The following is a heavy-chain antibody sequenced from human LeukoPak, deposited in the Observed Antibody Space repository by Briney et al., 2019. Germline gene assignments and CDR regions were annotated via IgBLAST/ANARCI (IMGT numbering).Heavy chain of an antibody. Sequence: SVKVSCKASGGTFSSYTISWVRQAPGQGLEWMGRIIPILGIANYAQKFQGRVTITADKSTSTAYMELSSLRSEDPAVYYCARVTRGVTSVGAEDYWGQGTLVTVSS. V-gene: IGHV1-69*02. J-gene: IGHJ4*02. CDR3: ARVTRGVTSVGAEDY. CDR1: GGTFSSYT. CDR2: IIPILGIA. D-gene: IGHD3-10*01.